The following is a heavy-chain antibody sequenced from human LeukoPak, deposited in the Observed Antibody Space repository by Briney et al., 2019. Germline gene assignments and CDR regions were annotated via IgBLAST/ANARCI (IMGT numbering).Heavy chain of an antibody. D-gene: IGHD5-18*01. J-gene: IGHJ6*03. CDR3: AKDNSHYYYYYMDV. V-gene: IGHV3-53*01. CDR2: LYSGGNT. CDR1: GFTVSSNY. Sequence: PGGSLRLSCAVSGFTVSSNYMSWVRQAPGKGLEWVSVLYSGGNTYYADSVKGRFTISRDNSKNTLYLQMNSLRAEDTAVYSCAKDNSHYYYYYMDVWGKGTTVTVSS.